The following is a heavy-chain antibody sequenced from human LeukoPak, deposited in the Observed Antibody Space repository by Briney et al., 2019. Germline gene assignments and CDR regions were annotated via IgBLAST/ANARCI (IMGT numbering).Heavy chain of an antibody. CDR3: GRDSGSSENYFDY. CDR2: ISSSSSYI. D-gene: IGHD1-26*01. V-gene: IGHV3-21*01. Sequence: GGSLRLSCAASGFTFSSYSMNWVRQAPGKGLEWVSSISSSSSYINYADSVKGRFTISRDNAKNTLYLQMNSLRAEDTAVYYCGRDSGSSENYFDYWGQGTLVTVSS. CDR1: GFTFSSYS. J-gene: IGHJ4*02.